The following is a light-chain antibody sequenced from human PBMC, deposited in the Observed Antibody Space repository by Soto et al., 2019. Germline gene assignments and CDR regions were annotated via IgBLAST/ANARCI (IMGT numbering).Light chain of an antibody. V-gene: IGKV3-11*01. CDR2: DAS. CDR1: QSVSSS. CDR3: QQRSNWPLT. J-gene: IGKJ4*01. Sequence: IVLTQSPATLSLSPGERATLSCRASQSVSSSLAWYQQKPGQTPRLLIYDASTRATDIPARFNGSGSGTDFTLTVSSLEPEDFAVYYCQQRSNWPLTFGGGTKVEI.